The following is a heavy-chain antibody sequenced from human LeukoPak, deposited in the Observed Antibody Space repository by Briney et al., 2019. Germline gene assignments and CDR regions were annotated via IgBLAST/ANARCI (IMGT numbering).Heavy chain of an antibody. Sequence: ASVKVSCRASGYTFTSYDINGVRQATGQGLEWMGWMNPNSGNTGYAQKFQGRVTMTRNTSISTAYMELSSLRSEDTAVYYCARGKGSSPYYYYYYMDVWGKGTTVTVSS. J-gene: IGHJ6*03. CDR2: MNPNSGNT. CDR1: GYTFTSYD. V-gene: IGHV1-8*01. CDR3: ARGKGSSPYYYYYYMDV. D-gene: IGHD6-6*01.